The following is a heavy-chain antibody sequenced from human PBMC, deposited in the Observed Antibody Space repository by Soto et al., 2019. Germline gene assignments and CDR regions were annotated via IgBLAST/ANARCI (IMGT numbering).Heavy chain of an antibody. D-gene: IGHD3-10*01. CDR1: GFTFSSYS. J-gene: IGHJ6*02. CDR3: ARVDGSGSYPFYYYYGMDV. Sequence: GGSLRLSCAASGFTFSSYSMNWVRQAPGKGLEWVSSISSSSSYIYYADSVKGRFTISRDNAKNSLYLQMNSLRAEDTAVYYCARVDGSGSYPFYYYYGMDVWGQGTTVTVSS. CDR2: ISSSSSYI. V-gene: IGHV3-21*01.